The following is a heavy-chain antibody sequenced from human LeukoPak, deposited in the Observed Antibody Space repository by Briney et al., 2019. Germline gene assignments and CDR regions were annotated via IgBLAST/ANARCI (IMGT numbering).Heavy chain of an antibody. CDR1: GGSISSYY. CDR2: IYYSGTT. D-gene: IGHD2-15*01. J-gene: IGHJ4*02. V-gene: IGHV4-59*01. CDR3: ARRFGSGDYFDY. Sequence: SETLSLTCTVSGGSISSYYWSWIRQPPGKGLEWIGYIYYSGTTNNNPSLKSRVTISIDTSKKQFSLKLSSVTAADTAIHYCARRFGSGDYFDYWGQGTLVTVSS.